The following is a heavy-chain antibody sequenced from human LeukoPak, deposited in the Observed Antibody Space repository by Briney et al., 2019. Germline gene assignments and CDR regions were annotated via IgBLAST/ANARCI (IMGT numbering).Heavy chain of an antibody. D-gene: IGHD5-24*01. V-gene: IGHV3-48*03. Sequence: GGSLRLSCAASGFTLSSYEMNWVRQAPGKGLEWVSYISSSGSTIYYADSVKGRFTISRDNAKNSLYLQMNSRRAEDTAVYYCARGGGYNDFDYWGRGTLVTVSS. CDR2: ISSSGSTI. J-gene: IGHJ4*02. CDR3: ARGGGYNDFDY. CDR1: GFTLSSYE.